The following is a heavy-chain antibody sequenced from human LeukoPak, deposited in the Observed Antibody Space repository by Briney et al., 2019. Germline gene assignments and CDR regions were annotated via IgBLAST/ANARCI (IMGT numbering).Heavy chain of an antibody. CDR2: ISSSGSTI. CDR1: GFTFSSYE. V-gene: IGHV3-48*03. Sequence: GGSLRLSCAASGFTFSSYEMNWVRQAPGKGLEWVSYISSSGSTIYYADSVKGRFTISRDNAKNSLYLQMNSLRAEDTAVYYCARDDYYGSGSLHYYYYYMDVWGKGTTVTISS. D-gene: IGHD3-10*01. J-gene: IGHJ6*03. CDR3: ARDDYYGSGSLHYYYYYMDV.